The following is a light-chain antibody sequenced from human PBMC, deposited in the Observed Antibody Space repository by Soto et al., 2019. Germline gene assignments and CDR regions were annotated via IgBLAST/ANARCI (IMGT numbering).Light chain of an antibody. CDR2: GAS. Sequence: EIGLTQSPGTLSLAPGERATLSCRAMQSVSCSYLAWYQQKPGQAPRLLIYGASSRATGIPDRFSGSGSGTDFTLTISRLEPEDFAVYYCHQYGSSPTWTFGQGTKVEIK. CDR1: QSVSCSY. V-gene: IGKV3-20*01. CDR3: HQYGSSPTWT. J-gene: IGKJ1*01.